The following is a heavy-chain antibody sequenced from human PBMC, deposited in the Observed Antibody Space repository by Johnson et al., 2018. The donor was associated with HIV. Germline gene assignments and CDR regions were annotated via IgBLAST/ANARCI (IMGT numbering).Heavy chain of an antibody. CDR3: AKATEGEGLWAFDI. V-gene: IGHV3-9*01. CDR1: GFTFDDYA. Sequence: VQLVESGGGLVQPGRSLRLSCAASGFTFDDYAMHWVRQAPGKGLEWVSGISWNSGSIGYADSVKGRFTISRDNATNSLYLQMNSLRAEDTALYYCAKATEGEGLWAFDIWGQGTMVTVSS. J-gene: IGHJ3*02. D-gene: IGHD1-26*01. CDR2: ISWNSGSI.